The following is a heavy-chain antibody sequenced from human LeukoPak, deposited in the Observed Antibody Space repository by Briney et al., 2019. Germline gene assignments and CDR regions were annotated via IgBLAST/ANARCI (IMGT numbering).Heavy chain of an antibody. D-gene: IGHD3-22*01. CDR1: GFTFSSYE. J-gene: IGHJ3*02. CDR2: ISSSGSTI. Sequence: GGSLRLSCAVSGFTFSSYEMNWVRQAPGKGLEWVSYISSSGSTIYYADSVKGRFTISRDNAKNTLYLQMNSLRAEDTAVYYCTRELEVDDAFDIWGQGTMVTVSS. CDR3: TRELEVDDAFDI. V-gene: IGHV3-48*03.